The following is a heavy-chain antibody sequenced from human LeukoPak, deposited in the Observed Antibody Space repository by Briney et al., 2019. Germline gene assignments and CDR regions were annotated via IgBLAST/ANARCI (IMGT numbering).Heavy chain of an antibody. CDR1: GGSISSNKYY. CDR2: IYYSGST. D-gene: IGHD1-26*01. V-gene: IGHV4-39*02. CDR3: ARDTVGARGAFDI. Sequence: PSETLSLTCTVSGGSISSNKYYWGWIRQPPGKGLEWIGSIYYSGSTYYNPTLKSRVTIFVDTSKNQFSLKLSSVTAADTAVYYCARDTVGARGAFDIWGQGTMVTVSS. J-gene: IGHJ3*02.